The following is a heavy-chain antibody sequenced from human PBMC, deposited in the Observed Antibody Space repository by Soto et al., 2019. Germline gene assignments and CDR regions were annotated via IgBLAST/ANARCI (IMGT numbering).Heavy chain of an antibody. D-gene: IGHD4-17*01. CDR1: GFTFSDHY. CDR3: TRGPNFRYLVTTWDS. Sequence: EVQLVESGGGLVQPGGSLRLSCVASGFTFSDHYMDWVRQTPGKVLAWVGRIRNKGNSYTTVYAASVKDRITISRDDSKNSLDLQMNSLKTGDTAVYYCTRGPNFRYLVTTWDSWGQGTLVTVSS. V-gene: IGHV3-72*01. J-gene: IGHJ5*01. CDR2: IRNKGNSYTT.